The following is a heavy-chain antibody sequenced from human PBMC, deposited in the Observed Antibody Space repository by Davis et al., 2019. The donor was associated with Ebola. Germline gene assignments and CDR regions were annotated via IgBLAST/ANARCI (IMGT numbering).Heavy chain of an antibody. D-gene: IGHD6-19*01. Sequence: GGSLRLSCVASGFTSSSYWMHWVRQAPGKGLEWVANIKQDGSEKYYVDSVKGRFTISRDNAKNSLYLQMNSLRAENTAVYYCARAAVAGTVLDYWGQGTLVTVSS. J-gene: IGHJ4*02. V-gene: IGHV3-7*01. CDR3: ARAAVAGTVLDY. CDR2: IKQDGSEK. CDR1: GFTSSSYW.